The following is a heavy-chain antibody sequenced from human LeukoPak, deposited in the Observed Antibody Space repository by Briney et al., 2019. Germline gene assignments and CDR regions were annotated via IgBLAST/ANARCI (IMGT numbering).Heavy chain of an antibody. CDR2: IIPIFGTA. CDR3: ARALYYDSSGYLFDY. D-gene: IGHD3-22*01. CDR1: GGTFSSYA. V-gene: IGHV1-69*13. Sequence: SVKVSCKASGGTFSSYAISWVRQAPGQGLEWMGGIIPIFGTANYAQKFQGRVTTTADESTSTAYMELSSLRSEDTAVYYFARALYYDSSGYLFDYWGQGTLVTVSS. J-gene: IGHJ4*02.